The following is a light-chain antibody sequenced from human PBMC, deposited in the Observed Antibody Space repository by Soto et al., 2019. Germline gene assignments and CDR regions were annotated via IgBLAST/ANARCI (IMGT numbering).Light chain of an antibody. CDR1: QRISRW. J-gene: IGKJ4*01. CDR3: QQYNNLRT. CDR2: KAS. V-gene: IGKV1-5*03. Sequence: DVQMTQFPSTLSASLGGRVTFTCRASQRISRWLAWYQQRPGKAPKLLIYKASNLESGVPSRFSGSGSGTEFTLTISILQPDDVATYACQQYNNLRTFGGGTTVEIK.